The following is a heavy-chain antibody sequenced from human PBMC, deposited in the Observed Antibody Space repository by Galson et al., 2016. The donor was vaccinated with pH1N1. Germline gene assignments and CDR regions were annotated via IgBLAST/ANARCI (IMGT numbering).Heavy chain of an antibody. V-gene: IGHV2-70*01. CDR1: GFSLSTSGMC. D-gene: IGHD4-17*01. CDR3: ARMRYGDYSDWFDP. J-gene: IGHJ5*02. Sequence: PALVKPTQTLTLTCTFSGFSLSTSGMCVSWIRQPPGKALEWLALIDWDDDKYYRTSLKTRLTISKDTYKNQVVLTMTNMDPVDTATYYCARMRYGDYSDWFDPWGQGTLVTVSS. CDR2: IDWDDDK.